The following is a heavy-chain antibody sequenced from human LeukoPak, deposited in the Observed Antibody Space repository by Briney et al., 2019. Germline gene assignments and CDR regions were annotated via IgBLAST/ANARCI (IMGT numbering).Heavy chain of an antibody. V-gene: IGHV4-4*07. J-gene: IGHJ6*02. CDR2: IYTSGST. CDR3: AITYYDFWSTKKFYGMDV. D-gene: IGHD3-3*01. CDR1: VGSISCYY. Sequence: SETLSLTCTVSVGSISCYYWSWIRQPTGKGLEWIGRIYTSGSTNYKPSLKSRVTMSVDTSKNQFSLKLSSVTAADTAVYYCAITYYDFWSTKKFYGMDVWGQGTTVTVSS.